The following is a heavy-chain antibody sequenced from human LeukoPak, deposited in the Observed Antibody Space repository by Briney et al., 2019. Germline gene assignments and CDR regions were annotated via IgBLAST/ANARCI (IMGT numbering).Heavy chain of an antibody. J-gene: IGHJ4*02. CDR2: IYYSGST. V-gene: IGHV4-39*01. CDR3: ARGGCSGGSCPYPYYFDY. CDR1: GGSISSSSYY. D-gene: IGHD2-15*01. Sequence: PSETLSLTCTVSGGSISSSSYYWGWIRQPPGKGLEWIGSIYYSGSTYYNPSLKSRVTISVDTSKNQFSLKLSSVTAADTAVYYCARGGCSGGSCPYPYYFDYWGQGTLVTVSS.